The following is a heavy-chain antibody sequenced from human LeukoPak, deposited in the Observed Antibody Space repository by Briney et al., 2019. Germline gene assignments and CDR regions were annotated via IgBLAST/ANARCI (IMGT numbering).Heavy chain of an antibody. CDR1: GGSFSGYY. CDR2: INHSGGT. V-gene: IGHV4-34*01. J-gene: IGHJ1*01. Sequence: PSETLSLTCAVYGGSFSGYYWTWIRQPPGKGLEWIGEINHSGGTNYNPSLKSRVTIFLDTSKNQFSLKLASVTAADTAVYYCARRRYYDSTGYLDWGQGTLVTVSS. D-gene: IGHD3-22*01. CDR3: ARRRYYDSTGYLD.